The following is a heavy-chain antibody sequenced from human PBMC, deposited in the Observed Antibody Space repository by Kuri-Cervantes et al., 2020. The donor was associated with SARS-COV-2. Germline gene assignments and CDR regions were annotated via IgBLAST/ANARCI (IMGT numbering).Heavy chain of an antibody. CDR1: GFTFGSYT. CDR3: ARDLAAAGMDI. CDR2: ISATSTII. Sequence: GGSLRLSCEASGFTFGSYTVNWVRQTPGKGLEWVSCISATSTIIHYADSVKGRFTISRDNAKYSLYLQINSLRAEDTGVYYCARDLAAAGMDIWGQGTTVTVSS. J-gene: IGHJ6*02. D-gene: IGHD6-13*01. V-gene: IGHV3-48*01.